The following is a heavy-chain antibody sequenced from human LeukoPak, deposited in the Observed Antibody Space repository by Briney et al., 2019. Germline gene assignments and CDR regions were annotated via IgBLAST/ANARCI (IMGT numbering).Heavy chain of an antibody. V-gene: IGHV4-31*03. J-gene: IGHJ3*02. CDR2: IYYSGST. CDR1: GGSISSGGYY. CDR3: ARTTSPAGGSYYYDSCGYSSDAFDI. D-gene: IGHD3-22*01. Sequence: SETLSLTCTVSGGSISSGGYYWSWIRQHPGKGLEWIGYIYYSGSTYHNPSLKSRVTISVDTSKNQFSLKLSSVTAADTAVYYCARTTSPAGGSYYYDSCGYSSDAFDIWGQGTMVTVSS.